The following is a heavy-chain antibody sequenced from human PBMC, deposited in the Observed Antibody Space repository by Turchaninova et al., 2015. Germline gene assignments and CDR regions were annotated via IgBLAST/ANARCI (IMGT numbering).Heavy chain of an antibody. CDR2: FYYSGIT. J-gene: IGHJ4*02. CDR3: AAGYSWYYFDY. Sequence: QVQLQESGPGLVTPSEPLSLTCTVSGGSISRYPWSWFRQPPGKGLDWIGYFYYSGITNYNPSLESLVTISVDTSKNQFSLKLTSVTAADTAVYYCAAGYSWYYFDYWGQGTLVTVSS. D-gene: IGHD5-18*01. CDR1: GGSISRYP. V-gene: IGHV4-59*03.